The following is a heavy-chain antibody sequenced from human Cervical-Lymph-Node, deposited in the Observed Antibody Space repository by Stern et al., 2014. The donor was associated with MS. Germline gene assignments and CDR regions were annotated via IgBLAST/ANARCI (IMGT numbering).Heavy chain of an antibody. V-gene: IGHV3-9*01. Sequence: EVQLVESGGGLVQPGRSLRLSCAAAGFAFDDYAMHWVRQAPGKGLEWVSGMSGSGTKIGYADSVKGRFTISRDNAKNSLFLQMNNLRAEDTALYYCATANYEFGYYGMDVWGQGTAVTVS. CDR1: GFAFDDYA. J-gene: IGHJ6*02. CDR2: MSGSGTKI. D-gene: IGHD3-3*01. CDR3: ATANYEFGYYGMDV.